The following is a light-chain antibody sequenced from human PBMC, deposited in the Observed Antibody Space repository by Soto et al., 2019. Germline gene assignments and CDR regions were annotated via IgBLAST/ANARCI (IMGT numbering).Light chain of an antibody. CDR3: QQYNNWPRT. CDR2: GAF. V-gene: IGKV3-15*01. J-gene: IGKJ1*01. Sequence: EVVLTQSPGTLSLSPGERATLSCRASQSVSSNYLAWYQQKPGQPPRLLIYGAFNRAAGIPARFSGSGSGTEFTLTISSLQSEDFAVYYCQQYNNWPRTFGQGTRWIS. CDR1: QSVSSN.